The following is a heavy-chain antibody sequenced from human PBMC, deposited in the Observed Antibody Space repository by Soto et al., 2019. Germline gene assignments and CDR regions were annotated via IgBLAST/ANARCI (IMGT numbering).Heavy chain of an antibody. V-gene: IGHV3-30*18. D-gene: IGHD3-3*01. CDR1: GFTFSSYG. Sequence: GGSLRLSCAASGFTFSSYGMHWVRQAPGKGLGWVAVISYDGSNKYYADSVKGRFTISRDNSKNTLYMQMNSLRAEDTAVYYCAKDLITIFGVVTSSSDYYGMDVWGQGTTVTVSS. CDR2: ISYDGSNK. J-gene: IGHJ6*02. CDR3: AKDLITIFGVVTSSSDYYGMDV.